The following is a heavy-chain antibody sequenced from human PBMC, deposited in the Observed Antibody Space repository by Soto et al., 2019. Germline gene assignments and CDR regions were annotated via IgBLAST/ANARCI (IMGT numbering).Heavy chain of an antibody. CDR1: GGTFSSYA. V-gene: IGHV1-69*01. J-gene: IGHJ6*02. D-gene: IGHD3-10*01. CDR3: ARDHYGSGSTSTVPQYGLDV. Sequence: QVQLVQSGAEVKKPGSSVKVSCKASGGTFSSYAISWVRQAPGQGLEWMGGIIPIFGTANYAQKFQGRVTITADESTSTAYVELSSLRSEDTAVYYCARDHYGSGSTSTVPQYGLDVWGQGTTVTVSS. CDR2: IIPIFGTA.